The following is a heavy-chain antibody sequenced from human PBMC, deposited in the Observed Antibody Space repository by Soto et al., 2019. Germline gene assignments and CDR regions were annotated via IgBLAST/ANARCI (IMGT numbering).Heavy chain of an antibody. CDR3: ARDGYDGSGSPYPAY. CDR2: IYYLGST. Sequence: XETLSLTFSVSGGSISEYLWSWIRQSPGKGLEWIGYIYYLGSTDYNPSLKSRVTISLDTSKRQFSLRLTSVTAADTAVYYCARDGYDGSGSPYPAYWGPGTQVTVSS. CDR1: GGSISEYL. J-gene: IGHJ4*02. V-gene: IGHV4-59*01. D-gene: IGHD3-10*01.